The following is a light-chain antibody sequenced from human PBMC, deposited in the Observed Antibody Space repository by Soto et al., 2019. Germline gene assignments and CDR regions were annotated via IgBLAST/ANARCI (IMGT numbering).Light chain of an antibody. CDR3: PQANSFPLT. V-gene: IGKV1D-12*01. CDR2: TTS. J-gene: IGKJ4*01. CDR1: QDINNW. Sequence: DIQVTQSPSSVSASVGDRVTITCRASQDINNWLAWYQQKPGKAPKVLIYTTSNLQSGVPSRFSGSGSETDFTLTINSLQPEDFATYYCPQANSFPLTFGGGTKVEIK.